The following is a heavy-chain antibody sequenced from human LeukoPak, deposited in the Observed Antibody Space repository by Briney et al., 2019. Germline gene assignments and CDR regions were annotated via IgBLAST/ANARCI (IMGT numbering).Heavy chain of an antibody. CDR1: GGSISSSSYY. CDR3: AKTFYGDGTYYFDY. Sequence: PSETLSLTCTVSGGSISSSSYYWGWIRQPPGKGLEWIGSIYYSGSTYYNPSLKSRVTISVDTSKNQFSLKLSSVTAADTAVYYCAKTFYGDGTYYFDYWGQGTLVTVSS. V-gene: IGHV4-39*01. CDR2: IYYSGST. J-gene: IGHJ4*02. D-gene: IGHD4-17*01.